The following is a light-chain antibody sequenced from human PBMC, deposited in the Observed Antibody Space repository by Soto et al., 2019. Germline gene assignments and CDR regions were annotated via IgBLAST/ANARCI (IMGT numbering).Light chain of an antibody. J-gene: IGLJ1*01. V-gene: IGLV2-14*01. CDR2: GVT. Sequence: QSALTQPASVSGSPGQSITISCTGTSDNYVSWYQQHPGKVPKLMIYGVTNRPSGVSDRFSGSKSGNTASLTISGLQTEDEADHYCSSYTNSRTLLFGAGTELTVL. CDR1: SDNY. CDR3: SSYTNSRTLL.